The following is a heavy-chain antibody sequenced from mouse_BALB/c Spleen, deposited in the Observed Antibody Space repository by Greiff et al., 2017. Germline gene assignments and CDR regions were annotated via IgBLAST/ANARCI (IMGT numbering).Heavy chain of an antibody. V-gene: IGHV5-6-5*01. J-gene: IGHJ3*01. Sequence: DVMLVESGGGLVKPGGSLKLSCAASGFTFSSYAMSWVRQTPEKRLEWVASISSGGSTYYPDSVKGRFTISRDNARNILYLQMSSLRSEDTAMYYCARGRYDWFAYWGQGTLVTVSA. CDR1: GFTFSSYA. CDR3: ARGRYDWFAY. CDR2: ISSGGST. D-gene: IGHD2-14*01.